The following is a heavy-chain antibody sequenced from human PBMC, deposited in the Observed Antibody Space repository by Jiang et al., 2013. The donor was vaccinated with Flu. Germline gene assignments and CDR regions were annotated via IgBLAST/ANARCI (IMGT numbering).Heavy chain of an antibody. CDR1: GGSISSYY. CDR2: IYYSGST. CDR3: ARTTTAKPLSFDY. D-gene: IGHD4-17*01. J-gene: IGHJ4*02. Sequence: GLVKPSETLSLTCTVSGGSISSYYWSWIRQPPGKGLEWIGYIYYSGSTNYNPSLKSRVTISVDTSKNQFSLKLSSVTAADTAVYYCARTTTAKPLSFDYWGQGTLVTVSS. V-gene: IGHV4-59*13.